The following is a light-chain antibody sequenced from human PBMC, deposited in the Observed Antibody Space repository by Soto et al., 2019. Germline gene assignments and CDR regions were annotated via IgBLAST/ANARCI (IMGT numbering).Light chain of an antibody. CDR2: EVT. CDR3: RSYTRSXLYV. J-gene: IGLJ1*01. V-gene: IGLV2-14*01. CDR1: SSDICGHHF. Sequence: QSALTQPASVSGSPGQSITISCTGTSSDICGHHFVSWYQQQSGKATKLVIYEVTDRPSGVYDRFYGSKSGNTASLTISGLQPEDEADYYCRSYTRSXLYVFGTGTKVXV.